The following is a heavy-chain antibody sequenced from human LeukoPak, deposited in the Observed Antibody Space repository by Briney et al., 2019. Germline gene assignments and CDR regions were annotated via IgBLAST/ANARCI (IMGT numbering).Heavy chain of an antibody. CDR1: GGSISSGPYY. V-gene: IGHV4-39*07. Sequence: PSETLSLTCTVSGGSISSGPYYWGWIRQPPGKGLEWIGNIYYGENTYYNPSLKSRVTISIDTSKNQFYLKLSSVTAADTAVYYCARGRYFDWRAKSLFDYWGQGTLVTVSS. CDR2: IYYGENT. D-gene: IGHD3-9*01. CDR3: ARGRYFDWRAKSLFDY. J-gene: IGHJ4*02.